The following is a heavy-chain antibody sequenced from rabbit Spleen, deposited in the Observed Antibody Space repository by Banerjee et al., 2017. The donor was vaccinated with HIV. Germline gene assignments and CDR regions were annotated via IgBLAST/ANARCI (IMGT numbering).Heavy chain of an antibody. Sequence: QLKESGGGLVQPGGSLKLSCKASGFDFSSYYMSWVRQAPGKGLEWIGYIDPVFGSAYYASWVNGRFSISRENTQNTVSLQLNSLTAADTATYFCAREDVGGSVSLWGPGTLVTVS. CDR1: GFDFSSYY. J-gene: IGHJ4*01. CDR2: IDPVFGSA. V-gene: IGHV1S7*01. CDR3: AREDVGGSVSL. D-gene: IGHD1-1*01.